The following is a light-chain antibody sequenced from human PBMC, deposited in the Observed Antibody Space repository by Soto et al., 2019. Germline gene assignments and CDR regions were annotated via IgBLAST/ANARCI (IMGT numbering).Light chain of an antibody. Sequence: QSVLTQPASVSGSPGQSITISCTGTSSDVGGYDYVSWYQQHPGKAPKLLIYEVSYRPSGVSDRFSGSKSANTASLTISGLQAEDEADYYCSSYTSGSLRVFGTGTKVTVL. CDR1: SSDVGGYDY. CDR2: EVS. V-gene: IGLV2-14*01. CDR3: SSYTSGSLRV. J-gene: IGLJ1*01.